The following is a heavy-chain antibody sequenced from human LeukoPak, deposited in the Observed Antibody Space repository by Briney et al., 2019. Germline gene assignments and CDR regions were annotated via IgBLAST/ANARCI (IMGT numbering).Heavy chain of an antibody. J-gene: IGHJ3*02. Sequence: GGSLRLSCAASGFTFSSYSMNWVRQAPGKGLEWVSSISSSSSYIYYADSVKGRFTISRDNAKNSLYLQMNSLRAEDTAVYYCARDDVYTGDEDAFDIWGQGTMVTVSS. D-gene: IGHD7-27*01. V-gene: IGHV3-21*01. CDR1: GFTFSSYS. CDR2: ISSSSSYI. CDR3: ARDDVYTGDEDAFDI.